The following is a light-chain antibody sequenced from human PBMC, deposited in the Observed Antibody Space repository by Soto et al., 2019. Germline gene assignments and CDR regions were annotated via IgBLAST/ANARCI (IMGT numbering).Light chain of an antibody. CDR3: QHYNTYPWT. CDR2: HAS. CDR1: QSISNW. J-gene: IGKJ1*01. Sequence: DIQMTQSPSTLPASVVDRVTITCRASQSISNWLAWYQQKPGTAPRVLIYHASNLQSGVPSRFSGSGSGKEGTLTISSLQPGEWATYYGQHYNTYPWTCGQGNKVDIK. V-gene: IGKV1-5*01.